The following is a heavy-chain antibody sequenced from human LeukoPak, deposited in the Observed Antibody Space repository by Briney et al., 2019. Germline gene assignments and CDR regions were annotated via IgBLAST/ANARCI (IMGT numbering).Heavy chain of an antibody. J-gene: IGHJ3*02. CDR3: ARDLYSSCWYSAFHI. Sequence: SETLSLTCTVPGGSLSSYYWSWIRQPPGEGLEWIGYIYYRGSANYNPSLKSRVTISVDTAKNQFSMKLSPVTAADTAVSHCARDLYSSCWYSAFHIWGQGTMVTVSS. CDR1: GGSLSSYY. D-gene: IGHD6-19*01. CDR2: IYYRGSA. V-gene: IGHV4-59*01.